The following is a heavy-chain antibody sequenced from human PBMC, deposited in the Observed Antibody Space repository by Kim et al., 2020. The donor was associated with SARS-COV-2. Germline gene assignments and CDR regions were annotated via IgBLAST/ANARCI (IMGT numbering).Heavy chain of an antibody. CDR3: ARSQGYPTPGGYFDY. Sequence: SETLSLTCTVSGGSISSSSYYWGWIRQPPGKGLEWIGSIYYSGSTYYNPSLKSRVTISVDTSKNQFSLKLSSVTAADTAVYYCARSQGYPTPGGYFDYWGQGTLVTVSS. D-gene: IGHD5-18*01. CDR2: IYYSGST. CDR1: GGSISSSSYY. J-gene: IGHJ4*02. V-gene: IGHV4-39*01.